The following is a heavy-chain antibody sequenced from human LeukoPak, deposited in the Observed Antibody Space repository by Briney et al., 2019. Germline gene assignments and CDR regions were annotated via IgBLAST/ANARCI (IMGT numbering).Heavy chain of an antibody. Sequence: PSETLSLTCTVSGGSISSSSYSWGWIRQPPGKGLEWIGSVSHSGSINYDPSLKTRVTISVDTSKNQFSLKLSSVTAADTAVYYCWAIVTTIKLDFWGQGTLVTVSS. D-gene: IGHD5-12*01. J-gene: IGHJ4*02. CDR3: WAIVTTIKLDF. CDR2: VSHSGSI. CDR1: GGSISSSSYS. V-gene: IGHV4-39*01.